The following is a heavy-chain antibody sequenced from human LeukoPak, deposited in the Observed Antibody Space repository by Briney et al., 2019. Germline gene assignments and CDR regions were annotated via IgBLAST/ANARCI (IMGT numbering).Heavy chain of an antibody. D-gene: IGHD5-24*01. V-gene: IGHV6-1*01. Sequence: PSETLSLTCVISGDSVSNNSGAWNWIRQSPSRGLEWLGRTYYRSKWYNDYAVSVKSRITINPDTSKNQSSLQLNSVTPEDTAVYYCASGRWLQFDYWGQGTLVTVSS. CDR1: GDSVSNNSGA. CDR2: TYYRSKWYN. CDR3: ASGRWLQFDY. J-gene: IGHJ4*02.